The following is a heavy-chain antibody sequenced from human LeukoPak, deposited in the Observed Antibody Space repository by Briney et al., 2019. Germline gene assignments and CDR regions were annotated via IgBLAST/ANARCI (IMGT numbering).Heavy chain of an antibody. V-gene: IGHV4-59*01. CDR2: IYYSGST. J-gene: IGHJ4*02. Sequence: SETLSLTCPVSGGSISNYYYWSWIRQPPGKGLEWIGYIYYSGSTNYSPSLKSRVTISVDTSKNQFSLKLSSVTAADTAVYYCARDRYGGNVDYWGQGTLVTVSS. CDR1: GGSISNYYY. CDR3: ARDRYGGNVDY. D-gene: IGHD4-23*01.